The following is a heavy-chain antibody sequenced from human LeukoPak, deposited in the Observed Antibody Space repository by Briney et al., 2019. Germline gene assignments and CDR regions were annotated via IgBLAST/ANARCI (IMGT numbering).Heavy chain of an antibody. Sequence: GGSLRLSCAASGFTVSTNYMGWVRQAPGKGLEWVSVIYSGGTTYYADSVKGRFTISRDNSKNTLYLQMNSLRAEDTAVYYCARDRGGSRSDCWGQGTLVTVSS. V-gene: IGHV3-66*01. CDR3: ARDRGGSRSDC. J-gene: IGHJ4*02. D-gene: IGHD6-13*01. CDR2: IYSGGTT. CDR1: GFTVSTNY.